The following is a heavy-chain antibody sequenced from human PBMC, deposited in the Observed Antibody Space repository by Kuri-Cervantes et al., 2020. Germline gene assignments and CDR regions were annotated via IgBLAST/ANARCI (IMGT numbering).Heavy chain of an antibody. CDR3: ARDGYYDYVWGSYRSNYYYYGMDV. V-gene: IGHV3-64*02. D-gene: IGHD3-16*02. CDR1: GFTFSSYA. CDR2: ISSNGGST. J-gene: IGHJ6*02. Sequence: GESLKISCAASGFTFSSYAMHWVRQAPGKGLEYVSAISSNGGSTYYADSVKGRFTISRDNSKNTLYLQMGSLRAEDMAVYYCARDGYYDYVWGSYRSNYYYYGMDVWGQGTTVTVSS.